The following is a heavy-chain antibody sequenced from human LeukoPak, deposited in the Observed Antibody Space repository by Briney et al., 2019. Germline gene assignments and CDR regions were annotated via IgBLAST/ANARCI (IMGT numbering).Heavy chain of an antibody. CDR2: IYTSGST. Sequence: SETLSLTCTVSGGSISSYYWSWIRQPAGKGLEWIGRIYTSGSTNYNPSLKSRVTMSVDTSKNQFSLRLSSVTAADTAAYYCARWQSGYCSSTSCYTGGNAFDIWGQGTMVTVSS. D-gene: IGHD2-2*02. CDR1: GGSISSYY. J-gene: IGHJ3*02. CDR3: ARWQSGYCSSTSCYTGGNAFDI. V-gene: IGHV4-4*07.